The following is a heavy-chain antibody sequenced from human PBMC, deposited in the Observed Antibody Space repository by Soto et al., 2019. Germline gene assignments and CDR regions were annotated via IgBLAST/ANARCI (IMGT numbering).Heavy chain of an antibody. V-gene: IGHV4-61*01. D-gene: IGHD2-8*01. Sequence: SETLSLTCTVSADSLTRGSYYWTWIRQPPGKGLEWIGEIYFSGETKYNPSLNSRASISIDTSRNQFSLRLTSVSAADTAGYFCARGLQVYGTYYFDHWGQGILVTVSS. J-gene: IGHJ4*02. CDR3: ARGLQVYGTYYFDH. CDR2: IYFSGET. CDR1: ADSLTRGSYY.